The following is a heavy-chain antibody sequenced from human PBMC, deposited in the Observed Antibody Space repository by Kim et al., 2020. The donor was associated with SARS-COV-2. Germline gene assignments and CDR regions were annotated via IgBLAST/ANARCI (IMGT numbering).Heavy chain of an antibody. J-gene: IGHJ5*02. CDR1: GGSFSGYY. CDR3: ARGQGWFGELFGKNWFDP. V-gene: IGHV4-34*01. Sequence: SETLSLTCAVYGGSFSGYYWSWIRQPPGKGLEWIGEINHSGSTNYNPSLKSRVTISVDTSKNQFSLKLSSVTAADTAVYYCARGQGWFGELFGKNWFDP. CDR2: INHSGST. D-gene: IGHD3-10*01.